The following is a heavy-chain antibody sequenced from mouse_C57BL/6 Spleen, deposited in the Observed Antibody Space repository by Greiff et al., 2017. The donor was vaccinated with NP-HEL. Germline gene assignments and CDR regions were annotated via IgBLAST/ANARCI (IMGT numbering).Heavy chain of an antibody. V-gene: IGHV1-19*01. CDR2: INPYNGGT. Sequence: EVQLQQSGPVLVKPGASVKMSCKASGYTFTDYYMNWVKQSHGKSLEWIGVINPYNGGTSYNQKFKGKATLTVDKSSSTAYMELNSLTSEDSAVYYCARRSTTVVACDYWGQGTTLTVSS. J-gene: IGHJ2*01. CDR3: ARRSTTVVACDY. CDR1: GYTFTDYY. D-gene: IGHD1-1*01.